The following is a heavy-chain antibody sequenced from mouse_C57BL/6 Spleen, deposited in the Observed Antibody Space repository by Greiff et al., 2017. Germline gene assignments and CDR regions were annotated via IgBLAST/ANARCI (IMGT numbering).Heavy chain of an antibody. J-gene: IGHJ2*01. V-gene: IGHV10-1*01. CDR3: VRQYDYDGSFDY. CDR2: IRSKSNNYAT. CDR1: GFSFNTYA. D-gene: IGHD2-4*01. Sequence: EVKVVESGGGLVQPKGSLKLSCAASGFSFNTYAMNWVRPAPGKGLEWVARIRSKSNNYATYYADSVNDRFTISRDDSESMLYLQMNNLKTEDTAMYYCVRQYDYDGSFDYWGQGTTLTVSS.